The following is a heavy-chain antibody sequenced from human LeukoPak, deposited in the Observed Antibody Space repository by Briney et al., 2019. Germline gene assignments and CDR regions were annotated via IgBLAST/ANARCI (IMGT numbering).Heavy chain of an antibody. CDR2: ISGSGGST. CDR3: AKADYGDYEGDAFDI. V-gene: IGHV3-23*01. CDR1: GFSFRSYA. J-gene: IGHJ3*02. D-gene: IGHD4-17*01. Sequence: GGSLRLSCAASGFSFRSYAMSWVRQAPGKGLEWVSGISGSGGSTYYADSVKGRFTISRDNSKNTLYLQMNSLRAEDTAVYYCAKADYGDYEGDAFDIWGQGTMVTVSS.